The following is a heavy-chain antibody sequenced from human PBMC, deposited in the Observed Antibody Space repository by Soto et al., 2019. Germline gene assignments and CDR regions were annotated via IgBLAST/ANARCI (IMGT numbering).Heavy chain of an antibody. CDR2: TYYRSKWYN. J-gene: IGHJ5*02. Sequence: SQTLSLTCAISGDSVSSNSAAWNLIRQSPSRGLEWLGRTYYRSKWYNDYAVSVKSRITINPDTSKNQFSLQLNSVTPEDTAVYYCAREGTNRPRIAAGWFDPWGQGTLVTVSS. V-gene: IGHV6-1*01. CDR1: GDSVSSNSAA. CDR3: AREGTNRPRIAAGWFDP. D-gene: IGHD6-13*01.